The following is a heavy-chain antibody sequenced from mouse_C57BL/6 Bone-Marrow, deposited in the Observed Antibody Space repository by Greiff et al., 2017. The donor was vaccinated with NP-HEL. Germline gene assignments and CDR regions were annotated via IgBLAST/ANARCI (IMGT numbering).Heavy chain of an antibody. J-gene: IGHJ2*01. D-gene: IGHD1-1*01. CDR2: IYPGNSDT. CDR1: GYTFTSYW. Sequence: VQLQQSGTVLARPGASVKMSCKTSGYTFTSYWMHWVKQRPGQGLEWIGAIYPGNSDTSYNQKFKGKAKLTADTSASPAYMELSSLPNADSSVYYFTTFYGRIDFWGRGTTLTVSS. CDR3: TTFYGRIDF. V-gene: IGHV1-5*01.